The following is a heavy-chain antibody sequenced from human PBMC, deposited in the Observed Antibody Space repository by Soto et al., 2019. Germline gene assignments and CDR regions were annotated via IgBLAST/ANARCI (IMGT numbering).Heavy chain of an antibody. Sequence: QVQLVESGGGVVQPGRSLRLSCAASGFTFSSYGMHWVRQAPGEGLEWVAVISYDGSNKYYADSVKGRFTISRDNSKNTLYLQMNSLRAEDTAVYYCAKEIERGGYDFLGFDYWGQGTLVTVSS. D-gene: IGHD5-12*01. V-gene: IGHV3-30*18. CDR3: AKEIERGGYDFLGFDY. J-gene: IGHJ4*02. CDR2: ISYDGSNK. CDR1: GFTFSSYG.